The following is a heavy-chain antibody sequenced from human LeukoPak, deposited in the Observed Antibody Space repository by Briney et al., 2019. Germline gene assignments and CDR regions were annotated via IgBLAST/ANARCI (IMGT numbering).Heavy chain of an antibody. CDR3: ARSPRNYYYDSSGYYYAMDIDY. D-gene: IGHD3-22*01. J-gene: IGHJ4*02. CDR1: GYSFTSYW. CDR2: IYPGDSDT. V-gene: IGHV5-51*01. Sequence: GESLKISCKGSGYSFTSYWIGWVRQMPGKGLEWMGIIYPGDSDTRYSPSFQGQVTISADKSISTAYLQWSSLKASDTAMYYCARSPRNYYYDSSGYYYAMDIDYWGQGTLVTASS.